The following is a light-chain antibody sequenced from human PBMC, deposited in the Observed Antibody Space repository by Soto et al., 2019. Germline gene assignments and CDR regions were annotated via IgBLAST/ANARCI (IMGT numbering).Light chain of an antibody. CDR3: QYLYTYPRS. J-gene: IGKJ4*01. CDR2: AAS. Sequence: DIQLTQSPSFLSASVGDRVTITCRASQGINNFLAWYQQRSGKAPKLLIYAASTLQSGVPSRFSGSGSGTEFTLTISSLQPEDFATYYCQYLYTYPRSFGGGTKVDIK. CDR1: QGINNF. V-gene: IGKV1-9*01.